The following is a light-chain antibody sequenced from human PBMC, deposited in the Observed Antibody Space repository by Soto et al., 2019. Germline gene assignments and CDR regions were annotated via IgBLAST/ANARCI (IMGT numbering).Light chain of an antibody. Sequence: DIPLTQSPASLSASVRDRVNXXCQASQRISRSLAWYQQKPGKAPKLLIYAASSLQSGVPSRFSGSGFGTDFTLTISSLQPEDSAIYYCQQADTCPITFGQGTRLEIK. V-gene: IGKV1D-12*01. CDR1: QRISRS. CDR2: AAS. J-gene: IGKJ5*01. CDR3: QQADTCPIT.